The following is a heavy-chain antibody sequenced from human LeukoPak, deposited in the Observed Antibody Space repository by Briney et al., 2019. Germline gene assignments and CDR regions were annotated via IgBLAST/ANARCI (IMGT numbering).Heavy chain of an antibody. V-gene: IGHV1-8*01. Sequence: ASVKVSCKASGYTFTSYDINWVRQATGQGLEWMGWMNPNSGNTGYAQKFQGRDTMTRNTSISTAYMELSSLRSEDTAVYYCARAANWHDDDWFDPWGQGTLVTVSS. CDR3: ARAANWHDDDWFDP. D-gene: IGHD1-1*01. CDR1: GYTFTSYD. CDR2: MNPNSGNT. J-gene: IGHJ5*02.